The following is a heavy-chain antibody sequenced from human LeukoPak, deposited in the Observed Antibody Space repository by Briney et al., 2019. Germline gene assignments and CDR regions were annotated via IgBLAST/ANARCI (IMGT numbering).Heavy chain of an antibody. CDR3: ATKEHIVEFDY. CDR2: ISYDGSNK. Sequence: GGSLRLSCAASGFTFSSYGMHWVRQAPGKGLEWVAVISYDGSNKYYADSVKGRFTISRDNSKNTLYLQMNSLRAEDTAVYYCATKEHIVEFDYWGQGTLVTVSS. D-gene: IGHD2-21*01. J-gene: IGHJ4*02. V-gene: IGHV3-30*03. CDR1: GFTFSSYG.